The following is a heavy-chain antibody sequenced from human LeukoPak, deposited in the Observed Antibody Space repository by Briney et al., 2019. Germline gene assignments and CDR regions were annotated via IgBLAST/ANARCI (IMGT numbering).Heavy chain of an antibody. CDR3: ARGPRFDY. CDR1: GGSISSGDYY. J-gene: IGHJ4*02. V-gene: IGHV4-30-4*01. Sequence: SETLSLTCTVSGGSISSGDYYWSWIRQPPGKGLEWIGYIYYSGSTYYNPSLKSRATISVDTSKNQFSLKLSSVTAADTAVYYCARGPRFDYWGQGTLVTASS. CDR2: IYYSGST.